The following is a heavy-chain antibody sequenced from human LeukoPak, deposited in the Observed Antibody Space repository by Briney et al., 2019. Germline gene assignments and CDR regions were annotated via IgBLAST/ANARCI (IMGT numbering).Heavy chain of an antibody. CDR2: IYYSGST. J-gene: IGHJ4*02. Sequence: SETLSLTCTVSGGSISSYYWSWIRQPPGKGLEWIGSIYYSGSTYYNPSLKSRVTISVDTSKNQFSLKLSSVTAADTAVYYCARSQRYYDFWSGYYAYFDYWGQGTLVTVSS. V-gene: IGHV4-59*12. D-gene: IGHD3-3*01. CDR3: ARSQRYYDFWSGYYAYFDY. CDR1: GGSISSYY.